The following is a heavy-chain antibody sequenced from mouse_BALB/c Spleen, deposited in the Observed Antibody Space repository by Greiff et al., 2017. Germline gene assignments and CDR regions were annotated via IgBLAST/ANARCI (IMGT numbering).Heavy chain of an antibody. J-gene: IGHJ4*01. D-gene: IGHD2-4*01. V-gene: IGHV1-5*01. Sequence: EVQLQQSGTVLARPGASVKMSCKASGYTFTSYWMHWVKQRPGQGLEWIGAIYPGNSDTSYNQKFKGKAKLTAVTSTSTAYMELSSLTNEDSAVYYCTRRGDYDGYAMDYWGQGTSVTVSS. CDR3: TRRGDYDGYAMDY. CDR1: GYTFTSYW. CDR2: IYPGNSDT.